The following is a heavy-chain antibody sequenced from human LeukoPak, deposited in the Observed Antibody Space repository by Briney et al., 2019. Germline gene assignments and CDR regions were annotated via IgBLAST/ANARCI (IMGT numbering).Heavy chain of an antibody. J-gene: IGHJ4*02. CDR2: IYYSGST. V-gene: IGHV4-59*01. D-gene: IGHD3-3*01. Sequence: SETLSLTCTVSGGSISSYYWSWIRQPPGKGLEWIGYIYYSGSTNYNPSLKSRVTISVDTSKNQFSLKLSSVTAADTAVYYWARATHYDFWSGYIQPSYYFDYWGRGTLVTVSS. CDR1: GGSISSYY. CDR3: ARATHYDFWSGYIQPSYYFDY.